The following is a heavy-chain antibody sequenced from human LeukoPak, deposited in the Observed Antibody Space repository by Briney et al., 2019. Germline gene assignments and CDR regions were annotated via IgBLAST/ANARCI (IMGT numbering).Heavy chain of an antibody. V-gene: IGHV3-21*04. CDR2: ISSSSSYI. D-gene: IGHD3-3*01. CDR3: ARPIYYDFWSGPDY. CDR1: GFTFSSYS. J-gene: IGHJ4*02. Sequence: GGSLRLSCAASGFTFSSYSMNWVRQAPGKGLEWVSSISSSSSYIYYADSVKGRFTVSRHNAKNSVYLQMNSLRAEDTAVYYCARPIYYDFWSGPDYWGQGTLVTVSS.